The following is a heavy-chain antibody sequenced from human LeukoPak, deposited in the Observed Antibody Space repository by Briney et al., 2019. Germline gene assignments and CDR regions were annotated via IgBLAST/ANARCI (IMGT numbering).Heavy chain of an antibody. Sequence: GGSLRLSCAASGFTFSSYGMHWVRQAPGKGLEWVAVISYDGSNKYYADSVKGRFTIPRDNSKNTLYLQMNSLRAEDTAVYYCAKVPGAAAGPNYFDYWGQGTLVTVSS. CDR2: ISYDGSNK. V-gene: IGHV3-30*18. CDR3: AKVPGAAAGPNYFDY. CDR1: GFTFSSYG. J-gene: IGHJ4*02. D-gene: IGHD6-25*01.